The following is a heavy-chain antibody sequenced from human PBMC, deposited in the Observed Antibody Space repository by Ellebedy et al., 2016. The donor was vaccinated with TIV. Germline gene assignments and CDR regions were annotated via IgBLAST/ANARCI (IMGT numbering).Heavy chain of an antibody. D-gene: IGHD1-14*01. CDR2: INSISTTT. J-gene: IGHJ4*02. Sequence: PGGSLRLSCAASGFTFSSYSMNWVRQAPGKGLEWVSYINSISTTTYYVDSVKGRFTISRDNAKNSLYLQLNSLRAGDTAVYYCARATEGLDYWGQGTLVTVSS. CDR3: ARATEGLDY. V-gene: IGHV3-48*01. CDR1: GFTFSSYS.